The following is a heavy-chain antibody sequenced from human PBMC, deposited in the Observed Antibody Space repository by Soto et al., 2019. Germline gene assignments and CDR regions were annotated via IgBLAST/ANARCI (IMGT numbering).Heavy chain of an antibody. Sequence: QVQLQESGPGLVKPSETLSLTCTVSGGSVSSGNYYWSWIRQPPGKGLEWIGNIYYDGSTYYSPSLKSRVTTSAATSKNQFYLKRNSVTAADTSLYACARDSGAYQPFASWGQGTLVTVSS. J-gene: IGHJ4*02. CDR1: GGSVSSGNYY. D-gene: IGHD1-26*01. CDR3: ARDSGAYQPFAS. V-gene: IGHV4-61*01. CDR2: IYYDGST.